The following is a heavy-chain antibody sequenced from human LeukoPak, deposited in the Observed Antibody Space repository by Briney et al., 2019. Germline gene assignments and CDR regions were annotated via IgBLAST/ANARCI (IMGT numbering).Heavy chain of an antibody. V-gene: IGHV4-39*07. J-gene: IGHJ4*02. D-gene: IGHD2-15*01. CDR2: IYYSEGT. CDR1: GGSISTRSYY. CDR3: ARDRYCSGRSCYGPPDY. Sequence: SETLSLTCTVSGGSISTRSYYWGWIRQPPWKGLEWIGSIYYSEGTYYNPSLKSRVTISIDTSKNQFSLKLNSVTAADTAVYYCARDRYCSGRSCYGPPDYWGQGVLVTVSS.